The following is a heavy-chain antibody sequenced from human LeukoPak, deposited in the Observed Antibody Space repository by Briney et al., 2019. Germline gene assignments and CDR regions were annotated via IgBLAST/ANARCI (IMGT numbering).Heavy chain of an antibody. D-gene: IGHD5-18*01. Sequence: SETLSLTCTVSGGSISSSPYYWGWIRQPPGKGLEWIGSIYYSGTTHSNPSLESRVTISVDTSKDQFSLKLASVTAADTAIYYCAKGAGGFSYYNWFDPWGQGTLVTVSS. CDR3: AKGAGGFSYYNWFDP. CDR2: IYYSGTT. V-gene: IGHV4-39*07. J-gene: IGHJ5*02. CDR1: GGSISSSPYY.